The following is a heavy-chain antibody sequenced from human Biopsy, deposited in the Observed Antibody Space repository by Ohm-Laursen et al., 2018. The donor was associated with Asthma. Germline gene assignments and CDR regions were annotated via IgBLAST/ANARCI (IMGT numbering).Heavy chain of an antibody. V-gene: IGHV3-30-3*01. CDR2: GGSYYDGGLK. Sequence: LRLSCAASGFTFRSYAMHWVRQAPGKGLEWVAVGGSYYDGGLKYYADSVNGRFTVSRDDSKNTLYPQMNSLRPDDTAVYYCARDVMEWYLPAFDFWGQGTLVTVSS. J-gene: IGHJ4*02. CDR3: ARDVMEWYLPAFDF. D-gene: IGHD3-3*01. CDR1: GFTFRSYA.